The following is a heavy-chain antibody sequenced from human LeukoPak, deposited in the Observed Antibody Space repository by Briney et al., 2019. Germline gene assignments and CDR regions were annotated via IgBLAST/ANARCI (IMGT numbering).Heavy chain of an antibody. V-gene: IGHV3-48*03. CDR3: ARELLWFGEFADAFDI. CDR2: ISGSGSTI. J-gene: IGHJ3*02. Sequence: GGSLRLSCAASGFTFSSYEMNWVRQAPGKGLEWVSYISGSGSTIYYADSVKGRFTISRDNAKNSLYLQMNSLRAEDTAVYYCARELLWFGEFADAFDIWGQGTMVTVSS. D-gene: IGHD3-10*01. CDR1: GFTFSSYE.